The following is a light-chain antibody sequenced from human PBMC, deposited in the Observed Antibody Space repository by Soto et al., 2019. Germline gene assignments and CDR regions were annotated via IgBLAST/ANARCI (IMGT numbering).Light chain of an antibody. Sequence: EIGLTQSPATLSLSAGERGTLSCMAIQSVSSSYLAWYQQKPGQAPRLLIYGASSRATGIPDRFSGSGSGTDFSLTISRLEPEDFAVYYCQQYGSLVPGLTFGGGTKVDI. CDR1: QSVSSSY. V-gene: IGKV3-20*01. J-gene: IGKJ4*01. CDR3: QQYGSLVPGLT. CDR2: GAS.